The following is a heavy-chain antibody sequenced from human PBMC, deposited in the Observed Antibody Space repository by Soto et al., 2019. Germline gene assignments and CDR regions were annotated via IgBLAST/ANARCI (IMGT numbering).Heavy chain of an antibody. D-gene: IGHD3-16*01. CDR1: GFTFSSYG. CDR2: ISYDGSNK. Sequence: QVQLVESGGGVVQPGRSLRLSCAASGFTFSSYGMHWVRQAPGKGLEWVAVISYDGSNKYYADSVEGRFTISRDNSKNTLYLQMTSLRAEDTAVFYCAKDRTPFWWIDVFYAMDVWGQGTTVTVSS. CDR3: AKDRTPFWWIDVFYAMDV. V-gene: IGHV3-30*18. J-gene: IGHJ6*02.